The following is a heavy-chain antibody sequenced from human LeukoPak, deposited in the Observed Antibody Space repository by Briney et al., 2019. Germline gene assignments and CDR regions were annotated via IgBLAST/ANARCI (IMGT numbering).Heavy chain of an antibody. CDR3: ARDIVAAGLFFDY. CDR1: GFTFSDYY. D-gene: IGHD6-13*01. Sequence: GGSLRLSCAASGFTFSDYYMGWIRQAPRKGLEWVSYIRGSGGDIHYADSVKGRFTISRDNAKSTLYLQMNSLRAEDTAVYYCARDIVAAGLFFDYWGQGTLVTVSS. CDR2: IRGSGGDI. J-gene: IGHJ4*02. V-gene: IGHV3-11*04.